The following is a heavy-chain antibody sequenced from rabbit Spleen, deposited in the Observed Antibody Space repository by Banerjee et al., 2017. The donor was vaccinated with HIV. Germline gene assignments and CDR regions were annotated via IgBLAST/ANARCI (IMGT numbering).Heavy chain of an antibody. CDR2: INAITGKP. CDR3: ARDLPGVIGWNFNL. D-gene: IGHD1-1*01. CDR1: GFSFSNKVV. V-gene: IGHV1S45*01. J-gene: IGHJ4*01. Sequence: QEQVLESGGGLVKPEGSLKLSCTASGFSFSNKVVMCWVRQAPGKGLEWIACINAITGKPVYASWAKGRFTISKASSTTVTLQLTSLTAADTATYFCARDLPGVIGWNFNLWGQGTLVTVS.